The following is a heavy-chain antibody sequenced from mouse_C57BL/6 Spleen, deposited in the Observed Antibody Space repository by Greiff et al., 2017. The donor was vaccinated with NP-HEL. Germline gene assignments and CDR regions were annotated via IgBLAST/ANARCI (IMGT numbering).Heavy chain of an antibody. CDR1: GYTFTDYN. CDR2: INPNNGGT. D-gene: IGHD3-3*01. CDR3: ARSGTGFAY. J-gene: IGHJ3*01. V-gene: IGHV1-22*01. Sequence: EVKLVESGPELVKPGASVKMSCKASGYTFTDYNMHWVKQSHGKSLEWIGYINPNNGGTSYNQKFKGKATLTVNKSSSTAYMELRSLTSEDSAVYYCARSGTGFAYWGQGTLVTVSA.